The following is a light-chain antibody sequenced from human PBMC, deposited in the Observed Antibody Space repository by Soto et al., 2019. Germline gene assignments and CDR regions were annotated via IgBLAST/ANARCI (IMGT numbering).Light chain of an antibody. CDR2: GAS. Sequence: EIVLTQSPGTLSLSPGERATLSCRASQSVSSSYLAWYQQKPGQAPRLLIYGASSLESGVPSRFSGSGSGTEFTLTISSLQPDDFATYYCQQYNSYSTFGQGTKVDIK. CDR1: QSVSSSY. V-gene: IGKV3-20*01. CDR3: QQYNSYST. J-gene: IGKJ2*01.